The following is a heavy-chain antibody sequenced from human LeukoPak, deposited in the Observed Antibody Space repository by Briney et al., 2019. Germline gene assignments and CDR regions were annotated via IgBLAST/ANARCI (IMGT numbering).Heavy chain of an antibody. Sequence: SETLSLTCAVYGGSFSGYYWSWIRQPPGKGLEWVGEINHSGSTNYNPCLKSRVTISVDTSKNQFSLRLSSVAAADTAVYYCARGARGRGIVVVPAAIGHWFDPWGQGTLVTVSS. V-gene: IGHV4-34*01. CDR1: GGSFSGYY. CDR3: ARGARGRGIVVVPAAIGHWFDP. D-gene: IGHD2-2*01. CDR2: INHSGST. J-gene: IGHJ5*02.